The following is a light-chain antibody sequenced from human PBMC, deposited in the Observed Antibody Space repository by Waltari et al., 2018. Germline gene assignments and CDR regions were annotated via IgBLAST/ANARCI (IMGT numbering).Light chain of an antibody. Sequence: QSALTQPASVSGSPGQSITISCTGTSSDVGAFAFVSWYQHHPGKVPQLVIFDVTNRPSGVSHRFSGSKSGNTASLTISGLQAEDEADYYCASYTRRSTVAFGGGTKLTVL. CDR2: DVT. CDR1: SSDVGAFAF. V-gene: IGLV2-14*03. CDR3: ASYTRRSTVA. J-gene: IGLJ2*01.